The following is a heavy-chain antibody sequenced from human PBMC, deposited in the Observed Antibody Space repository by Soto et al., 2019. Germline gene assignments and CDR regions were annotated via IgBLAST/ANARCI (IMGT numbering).Heavy chain of an antibody. CDR1: GFSLSTSGVG. Sequence: QITLKESGPPLVQPTQPLTLSCTFSGFSLSTSGVGVGWIRQSPGKALECLALIYWDDDKRYSPSLKSRLTITKGTSKNQVVLTMTNMDPVDTATYFWARRRCDSDCFWDGGYFDYWGRGALVTVSS. V-gene: IGHV2-5*02. CDR3: ARRRCDSDCFWDGGYFDY. J-gene: IGHJ4*02. CDR2: IYWDDDK. D-gene: IGHD2-21*01.